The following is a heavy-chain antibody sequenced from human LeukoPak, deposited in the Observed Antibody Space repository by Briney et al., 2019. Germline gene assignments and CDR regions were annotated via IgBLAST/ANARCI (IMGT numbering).Heavy chain of an antibody. CDR1: GFTFTFSTSG. Sequence: PGGSLRLSCAASGFTFTFSTSGMHWVRQAPGKGLEWVAFIQYDDSEKSYADSVKGRFTISRDNSKNTVHLQMNSLRVEDTAVYYCAKDEAQYFQHWGQGTLVTVSA. CDR2: IQYDDSEK. V-gene: IGHV3-30*02. J-gene: IGHJ1*01. CDR3: AKDEAQYFQH.